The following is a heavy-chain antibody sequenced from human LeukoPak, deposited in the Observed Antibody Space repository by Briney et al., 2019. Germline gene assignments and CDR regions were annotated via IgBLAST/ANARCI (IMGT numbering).Heavy chain of an antibody. J-gene: IGHJ5*02. V-gene: IGHV1-2*02. D-gene: IGHD3-22*01. CDR1: GYTFTGYY. Sequence: GASVKVSCXASGYTFTGYYMHWVRQAPGQGLVWMGWINPNSGGTNYAQKFQGRVTMTRDTSISTAYMELSRLRSDDTAVYYCARDRGPSSGRNWFDPWGQGTLVTVSS. CDR2: INPNSGGT. CDR3: ARDRGPSSGRNWFDP.